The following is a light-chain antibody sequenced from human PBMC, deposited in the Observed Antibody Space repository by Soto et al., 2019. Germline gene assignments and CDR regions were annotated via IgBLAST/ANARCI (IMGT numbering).Light chain of an antibody. J-gene: IGLJ1*01. CDR2: EVS. CDR1: SSDVGGYNY. Sequence: SALTQPASVSGSPGQSITISCTGTSSDVGGYNYVSWYQQHPGKATKLMIYEVSNRPSGVSNRFSGSKSGNTASLTISGLQAEDEADYYSSSYTSSSTYVFGNGTKVTVL. CDR3: SSYTSSSTYV. V-gene: IGLV2-14*01.